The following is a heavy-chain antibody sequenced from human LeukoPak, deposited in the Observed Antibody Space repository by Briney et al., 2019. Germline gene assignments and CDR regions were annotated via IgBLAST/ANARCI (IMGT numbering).Heavy chain of an antibody. V-gene: IGHV4-4*09. CDR2: IYTSGST. Sequence: SETLSLTCTVSGGSISSYYWSWIRQPPGKGLEWIGYIYTSGSTNYNPSLKSRVTISVDTSKNQFSLRLSSVTAADTAVYYCARQAARMDYYYMDVWGKGTTVTVS. CDR3: ARQAARMDYYYMDV. CDR1: GGSISSYY. J-gene: IGHJ6*03. D-gene: IGHD5-24*01.